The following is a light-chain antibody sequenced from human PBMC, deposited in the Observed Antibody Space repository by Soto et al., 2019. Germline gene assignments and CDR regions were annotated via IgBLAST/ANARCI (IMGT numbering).Light chain of an antibody. CDR3: SSYTCSSTLEGVV. J-gene: IGLJ2*01. CDR1: SSDVGGYNY. Sequence: QSALTQPASVSGSPGQSITISCTGTSSDVGGYNYVSWYQQHPGKAPKLMIYEVSNRPSGVSNRFSGSKSGNTASLTISGLQAEDEAEYYCSSYTCSSTLEGVVFGGGTKLTVL. V-gene: IGLV2-14*01. CDR2: EVS.